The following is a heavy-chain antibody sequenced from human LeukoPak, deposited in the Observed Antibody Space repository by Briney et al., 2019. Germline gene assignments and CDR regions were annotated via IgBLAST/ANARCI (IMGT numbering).Heavy chain of an antibody. Sequence: ASVKVSCKASGYTFTSYDINWVRQATGQGLGWMGWMNPNSGNTAYAQNFQGRVTMTRDTSISTAYMELGSLTSADTAVYYCVGGATTIFGVARSNWFDPWGQGTLVTVSS. CDR2: MNPNSGNT. J-gene: IGHJ5*02. V-gene: IGHV1-8*01. D-gene: IGHD3-3*01. CDR3: VGGATTIFGVARSNWFDP. CDR1: GYTFTSYD.